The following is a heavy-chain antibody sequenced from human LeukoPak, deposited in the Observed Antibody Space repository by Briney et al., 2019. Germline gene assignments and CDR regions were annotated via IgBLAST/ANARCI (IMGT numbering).Heavy chain of an antibody. V-gene: IGHV4-34*01. Sequence: PSETLSLTCAVYGGSFSGYYWSWIRQPPGKGLEWIGEINHSGSTNYNPSLKSRVTMSVDTSKNQFSLKLSSVTAADTAVYYCARSDYGDPNWFDPWGQGTLVTVSS. J-gene: IGHJ5*02. CDR3: ARSDYGDPNWFDP. D-gene: IGHD4-17*01. CDR2: INHSGST. CDR1: GGSFSGYY.